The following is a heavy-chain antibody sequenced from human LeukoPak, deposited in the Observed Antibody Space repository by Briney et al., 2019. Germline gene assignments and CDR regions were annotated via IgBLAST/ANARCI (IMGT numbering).Heavy chain of an antibody. J-gene: IGHJ3*02. CDR1: GFTFSSYS. V-gene: IGHV3-48*04. CDR3: ARDMYYYDSSGPDAFDI. CDR2: INSSSSTI. Sequence: PGGSLRLSCAASGFTFSSYSMNWVRQAPGKGLEWVSYINSSSSTIYYADSVKGRFTISRDNAKNSLYLQMNSLRAKDTAVYYCARDMYYYDSSGPDAFDIWGQGTMVTVSS. D-gene: IGHD3-22*01.